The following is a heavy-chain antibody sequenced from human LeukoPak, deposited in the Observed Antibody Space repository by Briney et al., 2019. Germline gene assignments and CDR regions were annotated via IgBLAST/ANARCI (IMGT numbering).Heavy chain of an antibody. Sequence: ETLSLTCTVSGYSITSGFYWGWIRQSPGKGLEWIGSMYHRGTSYYNPSLKSRVTISVDTSKNQFSLKLESVTAADTALYYCARVSGSYYSDYWGRGTLVTVSS. J-gene: IGHJ4*02. D-gene: IGHD1-26*01. CDR2: MYHRGTS. V-gene: IGHV4-38-2*02. CDR1: GYSITSGFY. CDR3: ARVSGSYYSDY.